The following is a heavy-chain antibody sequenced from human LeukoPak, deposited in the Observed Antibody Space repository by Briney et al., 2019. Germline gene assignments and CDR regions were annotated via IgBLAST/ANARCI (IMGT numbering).Heavy chain of an antibody. Sequence: SETLSLTCAVYGGSFSGYYWSWIRQPPGKGLEWIGEINHSGSTNYNPSPKSRVTISVDTSKNQFSLKLSSVTAADTAVYYCASMRGYCSGGSCYSPDAFDIWGQGTMVTVSS. J-gene: IGHJ3*02. CDR3: ASMRGYCSGGSCYSPDAFDI. D-gene: IGHD2-15*01. V-gene: IGHV4-34*01. CDR2: INHSGST. CDR1: GGSFSGYY.